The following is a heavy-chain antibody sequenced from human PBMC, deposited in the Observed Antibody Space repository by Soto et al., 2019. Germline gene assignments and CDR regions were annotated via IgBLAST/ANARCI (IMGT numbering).Heavy chain of an antibody. Sequence: AGGSLRLSCAASGFTFSSYAMHWVRQAPGKGLEWVAVISYDGSNKYYADSVKGRFTISRDNSKNTLYLQMNSLRAEDTAVYYCARRSRWLQLRYYGMDVWGQGTTVTVSS. D-gene: IGHD5-12*01. V-gene: IGHV3-30-3*01. J-gene: IGHJ6*02. CDR1: GFTFSSYA. CDR2: ISYDGSNK. CDR3: ARRSRWLQLRYYGMDV.